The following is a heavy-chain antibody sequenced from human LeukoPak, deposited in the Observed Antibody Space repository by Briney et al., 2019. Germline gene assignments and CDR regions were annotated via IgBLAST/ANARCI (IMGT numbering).Heavy chain of an antibody. J-gene: IGHJ4*02. CDR3: ARAWQWLPLDS. Sequence: SETLSLTCTVSGGSISSYYWTWIRQPAGKGLEWIGRIHTSGSTNYNPSLKSRVTMLADTSKNQFSLKLTSVTAADTAVYYCARAWQWLPLDSWGQGTLVTVSS. V-gene: IGHV4-4*07. CDR2: IHTSGST. D-gene: IGHD6-19*01. CDR1: GGSISSYY.